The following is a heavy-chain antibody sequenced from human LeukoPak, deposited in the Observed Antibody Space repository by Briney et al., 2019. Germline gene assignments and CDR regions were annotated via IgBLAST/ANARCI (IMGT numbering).Heavy chain of an antibody. CDR3: ASETMVRGVNWFDP. CDR1: GGSISSSSYY. J-gene: IGHJ5*02. D-gene: IGHD3-10*01. V-gene: IGHV4-39*07. Sequence: PSETLSLTCTVSGGSISSSSYYWGWIRQPPGKGLEWIGSIYYSGSTYYNPSLKSRVTISVDTSKNQFSLKLSSVTAADTAVYYCASETMVRGVNWFDPWGQGTLVTVSS. CDR2: IYYSGST.